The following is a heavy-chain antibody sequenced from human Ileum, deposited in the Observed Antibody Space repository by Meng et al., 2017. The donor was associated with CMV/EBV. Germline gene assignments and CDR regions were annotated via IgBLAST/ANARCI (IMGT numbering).Heavy chain of an antibody. CDR3: VGGGLYYFDY. CDR1: GFTFSNYV. V-gene: IGHV3-48*03. J-gene: IGHJ4*02. Sequence: GGSLRLSCAASGFTFSNYVLSWVRQAPGKGLEWLSYISGGGTTKYADSVKGRFIISRDNAKNSLFLQMNSLRAEDTALYYCVGGGLYYFDYWGRGTLVTVSS. CDR2: ISGGGTT. D-gene: IGHD2-15*01.